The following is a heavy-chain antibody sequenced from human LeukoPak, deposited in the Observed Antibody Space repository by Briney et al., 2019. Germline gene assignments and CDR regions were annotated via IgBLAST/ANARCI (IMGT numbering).Heavy chain of an antibody. CDR1: GYTFTSYY. Sequence: ASVKVSCKAFGYTFTSYYMHWVRQAPGQGLEWMGIINPSGGSTSYAQKFQGRVTMTRDTSTSTVYMELSSLRSEDTAVYYCARVVGYYDSSGLYYFDYWGQGTLVTVSS. J-gene: IGHJ4*02. D-gene: IGHD3-22*01. CDR3: ARVVGYYDSSGLYYFDY. CDR2: INPSGGST. V-gene: IGHV1-46*03.